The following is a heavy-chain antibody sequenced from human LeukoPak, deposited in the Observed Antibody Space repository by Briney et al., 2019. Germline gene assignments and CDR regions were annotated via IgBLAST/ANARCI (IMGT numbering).Heavy chain of an antibody. CDR2: IQQHGSET. J-gene: IGHJ1*01. D-gene: IGHD2-2*01. Sequence: PGRSLRLSCAASGFTFSSYAMHWVHQAPGKGLEWVANIQQHGSETYYGDSVKGRFTISRDNAKNSLYLQMNSLRAEDTAVYYCATYSSSNGREFQYWGQGTLVTVSS. CDR1: GFTFSSYA. V-gene: IGHV3-7*01. CDR3: ATYSSSNGREFQY.